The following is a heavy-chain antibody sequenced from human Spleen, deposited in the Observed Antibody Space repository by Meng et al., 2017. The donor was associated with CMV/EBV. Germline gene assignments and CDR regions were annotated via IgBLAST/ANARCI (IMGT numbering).Heavy chain of an antibody. CDR3: AKVGPGWRSSTLVFEP. CDR1: RGSISRGRDH. V-gene: IGHV4-31*03. J-gene: IGHJ5*02. Sequence: SETLSLTCTVSRGSISRGRDHWSWIRQHPGKGLEWIGYISYSGTTYYNPSLKSRISISVDTSKTQFSLQLSSVTAADTAVYYCAKVGPGWRSSTLVFEPWGQGILVTVSS. D-gene: IGHD2-2*01. CDR2: ISYSGTT.